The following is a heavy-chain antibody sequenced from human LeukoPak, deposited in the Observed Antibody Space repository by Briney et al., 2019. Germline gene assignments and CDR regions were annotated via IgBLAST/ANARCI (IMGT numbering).Heavy chain of an antibody. CDR2: ISWNRGSI. CDR1: GFTFDDYA. D-gene: IGHD1-26*01. CDR3: SKDMGGLVGAPSLDY. Sequence: PGGSLRLSCAASGFTFDDYALHWVRQAPGKGLEWVSGISWNRGSIGYADSVKGRFTISRDNAKNSLFLQMNSLRVEDTALYYCSKDMGGLVGAPSLDYWGQGTLVTVSS. V-gene: IGHV3-9*01. J-gene: IGHJ4*02.